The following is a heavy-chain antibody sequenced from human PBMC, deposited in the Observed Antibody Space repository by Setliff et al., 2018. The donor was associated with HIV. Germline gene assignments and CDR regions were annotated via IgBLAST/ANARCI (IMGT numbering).Heavy chain of an antibody. J-gene: IGHJ4*02. CDR1: GGSISSYY. D-gene: IGHD6-6*01. CDR3: AMQGSSYFEY. Sequence: SETLSLTCSVSGGSISSYYWNWSRQPAGKGLEWIGRIFASGSPKYNPSIKSRVTMSVDTSKNQVSLRLSSVTAADTAMYYCAMQGSSYFEYWGRGILVTVSS. CDR2: IFASGSP. V-gene: IGHV4-4*07.